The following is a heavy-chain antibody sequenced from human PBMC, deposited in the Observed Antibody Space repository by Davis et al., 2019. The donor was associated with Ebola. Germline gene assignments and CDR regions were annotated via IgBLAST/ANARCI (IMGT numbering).Heavy chain of an antibody. CDR2: ISGSGGST. CDR3: ARGPDIVVVPAAIGDYYYGMDV. CDR1: GFTFSSYA. Sequence: GGSLRLSCAASGFTFSSYAMSWVRQAPGKGLEWVSAISGSGGSTYYADSVKGRFTISRDNSKNTLYLQMNSLRAEDTAVYYCARGPDIVVVPAAIGDYYYGMDVWGQGTTVTVSS. V-gene: IGHV3-23*01. J-gene: IGHJ6*02. D-gene: IGHD2-2*01.